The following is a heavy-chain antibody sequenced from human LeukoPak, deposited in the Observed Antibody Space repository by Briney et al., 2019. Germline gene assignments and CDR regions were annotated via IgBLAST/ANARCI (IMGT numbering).Heavy chain of an antibody. CDR2: ISSSGSYT. Sequence: GRSLRPPCAAPRFTFSEHYMIFFRQAAGKGLQSSSYISSSGSYTNYADSVKGRVTISRDNAKNSLYLQMNSLRAEDTAVYYCARDRAGGSGSYSDYWGQGTLVTVSS. CDR3: ARDRAGGSGSYSDY. D-gene: IGHD1-26*01. CDR1: RFTFSEHY. J-gene: IGHJ4*02. V-gene: IGHV3-11*06.